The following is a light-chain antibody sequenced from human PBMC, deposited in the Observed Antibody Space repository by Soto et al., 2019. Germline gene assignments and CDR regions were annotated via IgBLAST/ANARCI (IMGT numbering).Light chain of an antibody. V-gene: IGLV2-14*01. CDR2: EVS. J-gene: IGLJ1*01. Sequence: QSALTQPASVSGSPGQSITISCTGTSSDVGGYNYVSWYQHYPGKAPKLMIYEVSNRPSGVSNRFSGSKSGNTASLTISGLQAEDEADYYCNSYTSSSALVFGTGTKVT. CDR1: SSDVGGYNY. CDR3: NSYTSSSALV.